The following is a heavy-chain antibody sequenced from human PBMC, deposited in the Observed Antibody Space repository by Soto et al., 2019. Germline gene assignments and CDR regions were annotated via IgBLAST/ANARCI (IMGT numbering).Heavy chain of an antibody. D-gene: IGHD6-6*01. V-gene: IGHV4-31*03. CDR3: ARGCLSSSSSWFDP. J-gene: IGHJ5*02. Sequence: SETLSLTCTVSGGSISSGGYYWSWIRQHPGKGLEWIGYIYYSGRTYYNPSLHSRVSIAVDTTENQFSLKLTSVTAADTSVYYCARGCLSSSSSWFDPWGRETRFTVSS. CDR2: IYYSGRT. CDR1: GGSISSGGYY.